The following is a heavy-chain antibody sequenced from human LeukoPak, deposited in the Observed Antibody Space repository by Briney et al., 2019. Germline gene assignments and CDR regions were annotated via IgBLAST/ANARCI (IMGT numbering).Heavy chain of an antibody. CDR1: GGTFSSYA. D-gene: IGHD3-3*01. Sequence: SVKVSCKASGGTFSSYAISWVRQAPGQGLEWMGGIIPIFGTANYAQKFQGRVTITADKSTSTAYMELSSLRSGDTAVYYCARVGGYDFWSGSPTYYFDYWGQGTLVTVSS. CDR2: IIPIFGTA. J-gene: IGHJ4*02. CDR3: ARVGGYDFWSGSPTYYFDY. V-gene: IGHV1-69*06.